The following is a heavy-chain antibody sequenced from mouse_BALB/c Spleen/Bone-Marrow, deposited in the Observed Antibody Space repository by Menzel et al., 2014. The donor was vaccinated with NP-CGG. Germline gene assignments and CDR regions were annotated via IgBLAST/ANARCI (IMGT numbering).Heavy chain of an antibody. Sequence: LQQSGSELVRPGASVKLSCKASGHTFTSYWMHWVKQRHGQGLEWIGNIYPGSGSTNYDEKFKSKGTLTIDTSSSTAYMHLSSLTSEDSAVYYCTRKNWDEGYFDVWGAGTTVTVSS. CDR2: IYPGSGST. CDR3: TRKNWDEGYFDV. V-gene: IGHV1S22*01. CDR1: GHTFTSYW. J-gene: IGHJ1*01. D-gene: IGHD4-1*01.